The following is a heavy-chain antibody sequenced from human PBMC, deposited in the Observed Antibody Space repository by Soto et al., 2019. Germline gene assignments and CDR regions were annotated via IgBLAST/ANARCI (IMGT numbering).Heavy chain of an antibody. D-gene: IGHD4-17*01. Sequence: GGSLRLSCAASGFTFSSYWMSWVRQAPGKGLEWVANIKQDGSEKYYVDSVKGRFTISRDNAKNSLYLQMNSLRAEDTAVYYCARLHDYGDEYFQHWGQGTLVTVSS. CDR1: GFTFSSYW. J-gene: IGHJ1*01. CDR2: IKQDGSEK. CDR3: ARLHDYGDEYFQH. V-gene: IGHV3-7*01.